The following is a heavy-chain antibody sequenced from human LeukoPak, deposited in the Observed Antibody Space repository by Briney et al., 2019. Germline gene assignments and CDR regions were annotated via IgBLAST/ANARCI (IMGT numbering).Heavy chain of an antibody. J-gene: IGHJ4*02. CDR2: IYYSGST. V-gene: IGHV4-39*01. Sequence: SETLSLTCTVSGGSISSSSYYWGWIRQPPGKGLEWIGSIYYSGSTYYNPSLKSRVTISVDTAKNQFSLKLSSVTAADTAVYYCASLLEKATILAFDYWGQGTLVTVSS. D-gene: IGHD5-24*01. CDR1: GGSISSSSYY. CDR3: ASLLEKATILAFDY.